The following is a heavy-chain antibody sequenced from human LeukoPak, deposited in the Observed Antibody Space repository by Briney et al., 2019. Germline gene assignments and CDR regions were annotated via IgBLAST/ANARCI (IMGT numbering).Heavy chain of an antibody. V-gene: IGHV3-7*01. Sequence: GGSLRLPCAASGFTFSSYWMSWVRQAPGKGLEWVANIKQDGSEKYYVDSVKGRFTISRDNAKNTLYLQMNSLRAEDTAVYYCARDMIPAAESGYWGQGTLVTVSS. CDR2: IKQDGSEK. D-gene: IGHD2-2*01. CDR3: ARDMIPAAESGY. CDR1: GFTFSSYW. J-gene: IGHJ4*02.